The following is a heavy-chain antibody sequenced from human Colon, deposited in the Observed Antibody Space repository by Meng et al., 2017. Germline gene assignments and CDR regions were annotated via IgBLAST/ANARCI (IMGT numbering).Heavy chain of an antibody. J-gene: IGHJ5*01. Sequence: SLKISCAAAGFDFTHYAMHWVRQAPGKGLEWVAGITWKSGSIGYAESVKGRFIISRDNAKNSLYLQMNSLRAEDTALYYCAKDYCSGETCLLRNTWFDSWGQGTLVTVSS. V-gene: IGHV3-9*01. CDR2: ITWKSGSI. CDR1: GFDFTHYA. D-gene: IGHD2-15*01. CDR3: AKDYCSGETCLLRNTWFDS.